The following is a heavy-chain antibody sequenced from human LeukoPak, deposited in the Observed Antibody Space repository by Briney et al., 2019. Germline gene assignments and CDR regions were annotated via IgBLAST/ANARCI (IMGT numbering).Heavy chain of an antibody. CDR3: ARDRGGTYYDFWSGYYSPTRYYYYGMDV. CDR1: GYTFTSYG. D-gene: IGHD3-3*01. CDR2: ISAYNGNT. V-gene: IGHV1-18*01. Sequence: ASVKVSCKVSGYTFTSYGISWVRQAPGQGLEWMGWISAYNGNTNYAQKLQGRVTMTTDTSTSTAYMELRSLRSDDTAVYYCARDRGGTYYDFWSGYYSPTRYYYYGMDVWGQGTTVTVSS. J-gene: IGHJ6*02.